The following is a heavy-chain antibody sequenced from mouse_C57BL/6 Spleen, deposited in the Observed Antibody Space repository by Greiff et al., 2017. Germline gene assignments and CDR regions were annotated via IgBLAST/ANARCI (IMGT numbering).Heavy chain of an antibody. Sequence: EVQLVESGGGLVKPGGSLKLSCAASGFTFSSYAMSWVRQTPEKRLEWVATISGGGSYTYYPDNVKGRFTISRDNAKNNLYLQMSNLKSEDTAMYYCASFNGSRLFDYWGQGTTLTVSS. CDR1: GFTFSSYA. CDR3: ASFNGSRLFDY. CDR2: ISGGGSYT. D-gene: IGHD1-1*01. V-gene: IGHV5-4*01. J-gene: IGHJ2*01.